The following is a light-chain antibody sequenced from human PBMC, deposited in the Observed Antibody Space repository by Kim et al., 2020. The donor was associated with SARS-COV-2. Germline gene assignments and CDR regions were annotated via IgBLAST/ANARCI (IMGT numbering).Light chain of an antibody. CDR2: RNN. Sequence: QAGLTQPPSVSKGLRQTATLTCTGNSNIVGNQGAAWLQQHQGHPPKLLSYRNNNRPSGISERFSASRSGNTASLTITGLQPEDEADYYCSALDSSLSAPLNVFGSGTKVTVL. V-gene: IGLV10-54*02. CDR1: SNIVGNQG. CDR3: SALDSSLSAPLNV. J-gene: IGLJ6*01.